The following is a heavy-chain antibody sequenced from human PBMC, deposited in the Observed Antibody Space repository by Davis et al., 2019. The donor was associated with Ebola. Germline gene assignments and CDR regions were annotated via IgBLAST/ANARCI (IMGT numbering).Heavy chain of an antibody. J-gene: IGHJ4*02. Sequence: PGGSLRLSCAASGFTFSSYGMHWVRQAPGKGLEWVAVISYDGSNKYYADSVKGRFTISRDNSKNTLYLQMNSLRAEDTAVYYCAKDKVGGAVVVKPADYWGQGTLVTVSS. CDR1: GFTFSSYG. V-gene: IGHV3-30*18. CDR2: ISYDGSNK. D-gene: IGHD3-22*01. CDR3: AKDKVGGAVVVKPADY.